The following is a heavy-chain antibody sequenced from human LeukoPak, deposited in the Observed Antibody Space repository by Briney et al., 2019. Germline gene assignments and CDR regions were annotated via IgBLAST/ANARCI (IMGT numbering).Heavy chain of an antibody. V-gene: IGHV4-34*01. J-gene: IGHJ4*02. CDR2: INHSGST. CDR1: GGSFSGYY. D-gene: IGHD3-10*01. CDR3: ARSAYGSGSYYDY. Sequence: PSETLSLTCAVYGGSFSGYYWSWIRQPPGKGLEWIGEINHSGSTNYNPSLKSRVTISVDKSKNQFSLKLSSVTAADTAVYYCARSAYGSGSYYDYWGQGTLVTVSS.